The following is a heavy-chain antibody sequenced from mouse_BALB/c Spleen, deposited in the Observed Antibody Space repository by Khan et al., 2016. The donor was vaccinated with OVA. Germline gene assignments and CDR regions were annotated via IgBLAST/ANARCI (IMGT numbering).Heavy chain of an antibody. CDR3: ARDDWFAY. V-gene: IGHV5-6-5*01. J-gene: IGHJ3*01. CDR1: GFTFSNYA. Sequence: EVELVESGGGLVKPGGSLKLSCAASGFTFSNYAMSWVRQTPEKRLEWVASISSGGSTYYPDSVKGRFTISRDTARTIPYLLMSSLRSEDTAMYYGARDDWFAYWGQGTLVTVSA. D-gene: IGHD2-3*01. CDR2: ISSGGST.